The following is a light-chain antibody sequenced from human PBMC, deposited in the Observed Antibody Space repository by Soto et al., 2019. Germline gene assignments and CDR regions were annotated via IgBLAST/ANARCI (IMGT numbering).Light chain of an antibody. Sequence: QSALTQPPSASGSPGQSIAISCSGTSSDVGGYNYVSWYQQHPGKAPKLMIYDVNKRPSGVPDRFSGSKSGNTASLSGSGLQAEDEADYYCISYAGSNNPAFGGGTKLTVL. CDR1: SSDVGGYNY. V-gene: IGLV2-8*01. J-gene: IGLJ2*01. CDR2: DVN. CDR3: ISYAGSNNPA.